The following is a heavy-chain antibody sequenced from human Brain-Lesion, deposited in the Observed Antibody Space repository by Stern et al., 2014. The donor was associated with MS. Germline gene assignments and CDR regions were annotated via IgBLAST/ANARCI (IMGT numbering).Heavy chain of an antibody. Sequence: EVQLLASGGGFVQPGGSLRLSCAASGFTFSNYWMHWVRQAPGKGLVWVSRVNNDGRRTSYADSVKGRFTMSRDNAKNTLYLQMNSLRVEDTAIYYCARGERWFDSWGQGTLVTVSS. D-gene: IGHD3-10*01. CDR1: GFTFSNYW. CDR3: ARGERWFDS. CDR2: VNNDGRRT. V-gene: IGHV3-74*02. J-gene: IGHJ5*01.